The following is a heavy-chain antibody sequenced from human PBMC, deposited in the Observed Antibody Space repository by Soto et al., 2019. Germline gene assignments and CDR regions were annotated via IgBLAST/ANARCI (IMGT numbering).Heavy chain of an antibody. CDR2: ISYDGSNK. CDR1: GFTFISYA. D-gene: IGHD3-3*01. V-gene: IGHV3-30-3*01. Sequence: GGSLRLSCAASGFTFISYAMHWVRQAPGKGLEWVAVISYDGSNKYYADSVKGRFTISRDNSKNTLYLQMNSLRAEDTAVYYCARDGTPYYDFWSGYYTSGWFDPWGQGTLVTVSS. J-gene: IGHJ5*02. CDR3: ARDGTPYYDFWSGYYTSGWFDP.